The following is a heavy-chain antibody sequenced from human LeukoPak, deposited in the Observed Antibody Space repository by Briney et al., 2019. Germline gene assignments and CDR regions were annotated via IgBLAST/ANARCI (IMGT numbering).Heavy chain of an antibody. CDR1: GYTFTGYY. D-gene: IGHD6-13*01. Sequence: GASVKVSCKASGYTFTGYYMHWVRQAPGQGLEWMGWINPNSGGTNYAQKFQGRVTMTRDTSISTAYMELSRLRSDDTAVYYCARGAYSSSWYGGGLDFDYWGQGTLVTVSS. V-gene: IGHV1-2*02. CDR3: ARGAYSSSWYGGGLDFDY. J-gene: IGHJ4*02. CDR2: INPNSGGT.